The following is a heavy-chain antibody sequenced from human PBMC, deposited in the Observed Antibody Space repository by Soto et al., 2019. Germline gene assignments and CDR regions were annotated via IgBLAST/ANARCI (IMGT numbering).Heavy chain of an antibody. V-gene: IGHV3-13*01. J-gene: IGHJ6*03. Sequence: SGFTFSSYDMHWVRQATGKGLEWVSAIGTAGDTYYPGSVKGRFTISRENAKNSLYLQMNSLRAGDTAVYYCARGYDWPKDYYMDVWGKGTTVTVSS. D-gene: IGHD1-1*01. CDR3: ARGYDWPKDYYMDV. CDR1: GFTFSSYD. CDR2: IGTAGDT.